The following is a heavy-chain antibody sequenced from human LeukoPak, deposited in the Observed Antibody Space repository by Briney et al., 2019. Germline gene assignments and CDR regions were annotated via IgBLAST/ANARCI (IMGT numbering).Heavy chain of an antibody. D-gene: IGHD3-10*01. CDR2: IRYDGSNK. Sequence: GGSLRLSCAASGFIFSHYTMTWVRQAPGKGLEWVAFIRYDGSNKYYADSVKGRFTISRDNSKNTLYLQMNSLRAEDTAVYYCAKDLRGSIWFDPWGQGTLVTVSS. J-gene: IGHJ5*02. CDR3: AKDLRGSIWFDP. CDR1: GFIFSHYT. V-gene: IGHV3-30*02.